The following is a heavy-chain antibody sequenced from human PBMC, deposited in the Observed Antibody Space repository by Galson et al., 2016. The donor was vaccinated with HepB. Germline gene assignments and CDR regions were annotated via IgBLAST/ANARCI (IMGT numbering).Heavy chain of an antibody. D-gene: IGHD3-22*01. CDR3: AKPNLRNYYDSSTYYYPHHY. Sequence: SLRLSCAASGFTFSSYALSWVRQAPGKGLEWVSAISNSGASTYYADSVEGRFTISRDNSKNTLYLQMNSLRAEDTAVYYCAKPNLRNYYDSSTYYYPHHYWGQGTPVTVSS. V-gene: IGHV3-23*01. J-gene: IGHJ4*02. CDR2: ISNSGAST. CDR1: GFTFSSYA.